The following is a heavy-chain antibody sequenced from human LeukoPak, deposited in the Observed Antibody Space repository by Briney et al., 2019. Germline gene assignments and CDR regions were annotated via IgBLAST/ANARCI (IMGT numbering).Heavy chain of an antibody. CDR1: GFSFNRYG. V-gene: IGHV3-33*06. CDR2: IWYDGSNK. J-gene: IGHJ4*02. CDR3: AKGAGSGAVHYLDQ. D-gene: IGHD2-15*01. Sequence: GRSLRLSCAASGFSFNRYGMHWVRQAPGKGLELVAVIWYDGSNKYYGDSVKGRFTISRDNFRSTLYLETNNLRVDDTALYYCAKGAGSGAVHYLDQWGQGTLVTVSS.